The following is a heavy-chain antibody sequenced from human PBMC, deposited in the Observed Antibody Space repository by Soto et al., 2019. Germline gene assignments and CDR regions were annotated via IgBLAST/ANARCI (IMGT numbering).Heavy chain of an antibody. CDR1: GDTLTELS. D-gene: IGHD6-13*01. V-gene: IGHV1-24*01. Sequence: QVQLVQSGAEVKKPGASVKVSCKVSGDTLTELSMHWVRQAPGKGLEWMGGFDPEDGETIYAQKFQGRVTMTEDTSTDTAYMELSSLRSEDTAVYYCATVRGNTYSSWTQEYFQHWGQGTLVTVSS. J-gene: IGHJ1*01. CDR3: ATVRGNTYSSWTQEYFQH. CDR2: FDPEDGET.